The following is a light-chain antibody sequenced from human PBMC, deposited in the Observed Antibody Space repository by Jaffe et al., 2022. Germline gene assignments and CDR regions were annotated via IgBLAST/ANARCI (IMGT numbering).Light chain of an antibody. V-gene: IGKV3-20*01. Sequence: EIVLTQSPGTLSLSPGERGTLSCRASQSVSNNYLAWYQQKPGQAPRLLMYDTSNRAAGIPDRFSGSGSGTDFTLTISRLEPEDFGVYHCQQYASAPLTFGGGTKVESK. J-gene: IGKJ4*01. CDR3: QQYASAPLT. CDR2: DTS. CDR1: QSVSNNY.